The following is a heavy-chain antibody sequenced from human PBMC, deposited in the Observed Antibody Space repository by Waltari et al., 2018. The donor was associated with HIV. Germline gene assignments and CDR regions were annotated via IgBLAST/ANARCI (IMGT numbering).Heavy chain of an antibody. Sequence: EVQLVESGGGLVQPGRSLRLSCTTSGFTIGDYAMGWFRQAPGKGLEWICVIRSKVSGGTTEYAASVKGRFTISRDDSNSIVFLQMDSLKTEDTAMYYCSRDNPQWDYWGQGTLVTVSS. D-gene: IGHD2-8*01. J-gene: IGHJ4*02. V-gene: IGHV3-49*03. CDR2: IRSKVSGGTT. CDR3: SRDNPQWDY. CDR1: GFTIGDYA.